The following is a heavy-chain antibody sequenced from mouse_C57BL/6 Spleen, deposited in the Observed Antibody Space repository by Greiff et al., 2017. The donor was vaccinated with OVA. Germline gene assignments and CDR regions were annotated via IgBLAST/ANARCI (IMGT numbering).Heavy chain of an antibody. J-gene: IGHJ2*01. CDR1: GYTFTSYW. CDR2: IYPGNSDT. D-gene: IGHD2-4*01. Sequence: VQLQQSGTVLARPGASVKMSCKPSGYTFTSYWMHWVKQRPGQGLEWIGAIYPGNSDTSYNQKFKGKAKLTAVTSASTAYMELSSLTNEDSAVYYCTRTLYDYDDYWGQGTTLTVSS. V-gene: IGHV1-5*01. CDR3: TRTLYDYDDY.